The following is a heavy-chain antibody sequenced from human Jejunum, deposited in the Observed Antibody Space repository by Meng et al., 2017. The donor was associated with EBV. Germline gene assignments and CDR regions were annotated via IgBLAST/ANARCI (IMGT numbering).Heavy chain of an antibody. CDR3: TRAGYYRFDY. CDR2: INPDGRTI. V-gene: IGHV3-74*01. J-gene: IGHJ4*02. CDR1: GFTLSDHW. Sequence: DVPVVESGGGLVQPGGSLRLSCAASGFTLSDHWIHWVRQAPGEGLMWVSRINPDGRTINYGDSVKGRFPISRDNAKNTVYLQMNSLRAEDTAVYYCTRAGYYRFDYWGQGALVTVSS. D-gene: IGHD1-26*01.